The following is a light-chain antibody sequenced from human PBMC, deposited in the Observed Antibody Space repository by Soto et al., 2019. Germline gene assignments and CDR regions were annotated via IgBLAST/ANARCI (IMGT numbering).Light chain of an antibody. CDR3: QQFNSYPIT. J-gene: IGKJ5*01. CDR2: DVS. CDR1: QGIRGA. V-gene: IGKV1-13*02. Sequence: AIQLTQSPSSLSASVGDRVTITCRTSQGIRGAFAWYQQRPGKPPKMLIYDVSKLERGVPSRFSGSDSGTHFTLTISSLQAEDFATYYCQQFNSYPITFGQGTRLEIK.